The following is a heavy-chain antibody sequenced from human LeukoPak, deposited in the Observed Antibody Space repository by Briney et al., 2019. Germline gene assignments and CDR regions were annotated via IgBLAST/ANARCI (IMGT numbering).Heavy chain of an antibody. D-gene: IGHD3-10*01. CDR2: ISSGGSTI. V-gene: IGHV3-48*03. Sequence: GGSLRLSCAASGFTFSSYEMNWVRQAPGKGLEWVSYISSGGSTIYYADSVKGRFTISRDNAKNSLYLQMNSLRAEDMALYYCVRDMGFGELDFDYWGQGTLVTDSS. J-gene: IGHJ4*02. CDR1: GFTFSSYE. CDR3: VRDMGFGELDFDY.